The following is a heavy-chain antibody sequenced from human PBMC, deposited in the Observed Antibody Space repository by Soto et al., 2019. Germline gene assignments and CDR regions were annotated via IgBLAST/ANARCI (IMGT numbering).Heavy chain of an antibody. D-gene: IGHD6-19*01. CDR3: ARDLSSGWYDY. J-gene: IGHJ4*02. CDR2: IKQDGSEK. CDR1: GFTFSSYW. Sequence: GESLKISCAASGFTFSSYWMSWVRQAPGKGLEWVANIKQDGSEKYYVDSVKGRFTISRDNAKNSLYLQMNSLRAEDTAVYYCARDLSSGWYDYWGQGTLVTVSS. V-gene: IGHV3-7*01.